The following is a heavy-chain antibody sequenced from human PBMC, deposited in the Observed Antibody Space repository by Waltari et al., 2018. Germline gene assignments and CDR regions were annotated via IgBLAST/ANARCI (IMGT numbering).Heavy chain of an antibody. D-gene: IGHD5-12*01. CDR2: ISSSSSTI. CDR3: ARDRGPIYSGYNLRVDAFDI. CDR1: GFTFSSYS. V-gene: IGHV3-48*04. Sequence: EVQLVESGGGLVQPGGSLRLSCAASGFTFSSYSMNWVRQAPGKGLEWVSYISSSSSTIYYADAVKGRFTISRDNAKNSLYLQMNSLRAEDTAVYYCARDRGPIYSGYNLRVDAFDIWGQGTMVTVSS. J-gene: IGHJ3*02.